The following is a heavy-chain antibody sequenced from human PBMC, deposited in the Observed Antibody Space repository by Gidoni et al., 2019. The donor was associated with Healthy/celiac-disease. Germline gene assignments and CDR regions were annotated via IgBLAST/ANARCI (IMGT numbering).Heavy chain of an antibody. CDR2: IYHSGST. Sequence: QASGTGLVKPSETLSLTCTVSGYSISSGYYWGWIRQPPGKGLEWIGSIYHSGSTYYNPSLKSRVTISVDTSKNQFSLKLSSVTAADTAVYYCARAGPYYDFWSGFDPWGQGTLVTVSS. D-gene: IGHD3-3*01. J-gene: IGHJ5*02. CDR3: ARAGPYYDFWSGFDP. CDR1: GYSISSGYY. V-gene: IGHV4-38-2*02.